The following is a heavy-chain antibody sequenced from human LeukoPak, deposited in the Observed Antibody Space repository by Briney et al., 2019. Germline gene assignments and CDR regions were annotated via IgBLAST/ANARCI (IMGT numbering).Heavy chain of an antibody. J-gene: IGHJ4*02. D-gene: IGHD2-2*01. Sequence: GGSLTLSCAASGFTFSIYGMHWVRQAPGKGLEWEASLWFDGCDNYYGDSGTGRFTISRDNSKNTLYLQMNSLRAEDTAVYYWARVGVYCSTTTCHPIGCRGQGTLGTVSP. CDR3: ARVGVYCSTTTCHPIGC. CDR1: GFTFSIYG. V-gene: IGHV3-33*01. CDR2: LWFDGCDN.